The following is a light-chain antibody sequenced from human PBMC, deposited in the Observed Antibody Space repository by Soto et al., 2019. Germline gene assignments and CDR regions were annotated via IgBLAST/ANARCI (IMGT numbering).Light chain of an antibody. CDR3: MQGTHWPIT. CDR2: KVS. Sequence: VVMTQSPLSRPVTLGQPASISCRSNQSLVHSDGIAYFSWFRTRQGRSPRRIIYKVSNRDSGVPARLSGSGSGTDFALKISRVEAEEVGVYYGMQGTHWPITFGQGTRLEIK. CDR1: QSLVHSDGIAY. V-gene: IGKV2-30*02. J-gene: IGKJ5*01.